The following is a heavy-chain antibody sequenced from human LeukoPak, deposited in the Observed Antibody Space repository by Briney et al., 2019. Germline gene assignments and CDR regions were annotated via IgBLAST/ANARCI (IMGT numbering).Heavy chain of an antibody. CDR1: GGTFSSYA. Sequence: ASVKVSCKASGGTFSSYAISWVRQAPGQGLEWMGGIIPIFGTADYAQKFQGRVTISADKSTSTAYMELSSLRSEDTAVYYCARFLGHFYYYMDVWGKGTTVTISS. CDR3: ARFLGHFYYYMDV. J-gene: IGHJ6*03. CDR2: IIPIFGTA. V-gene: IGHV1-69*06. D-gene: IGHD2/OR15-2a*01.